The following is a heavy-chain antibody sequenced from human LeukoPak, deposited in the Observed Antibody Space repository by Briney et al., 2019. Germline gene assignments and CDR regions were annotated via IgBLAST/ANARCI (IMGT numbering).Heavy chain of an antibody. D-gene: IGHD2-2*01. CDR3: ARWKSYCSSTSCYEPAGYFDY. V-gene: IGHV3-13*01. Sequence: PGGSLRLSCAASGFTFSSYDMHWVRQATGKGLEWVSAIGTAGDTYYPGSVKGRFTISRENAKNSLYLQMNSLRAGDTAVYYCARWKSYCSSTSCYEPAGYFDYWGQGTLVTVSS. CDR1: GFTFSSYD. CDR2: IGTAGDT. J-gene: IGHJ4*02.